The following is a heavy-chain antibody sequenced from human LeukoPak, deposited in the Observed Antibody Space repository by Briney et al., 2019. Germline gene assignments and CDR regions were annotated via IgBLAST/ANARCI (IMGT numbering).Heavy chain of an antibody. CDR1: GYTFTSYD. V-gene: IGHV1-8*01. CDR2: MNPNSGNT. CDR3: ARGTHSGYDLVPRYYYYGMDV. D-gene: IGHD5-12*01. Sequence: ASVKVSCKASGYTFTSYDINWVRQATGQGLEWMGWMNPNSGNTGYAQKFQGRVTMTRNTSISTAYMELSSLRSEDTAVYYCARGTHSGYDLVPRYYYYGMDVWGQGTTVTVSS. J-gene: IGHJ6*02.